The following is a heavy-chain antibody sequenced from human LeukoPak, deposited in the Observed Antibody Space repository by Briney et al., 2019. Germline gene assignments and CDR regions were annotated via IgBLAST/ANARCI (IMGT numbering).Heavy chain of an antibody. CDR3: ARDGGVYGGNSYYYYYYGMDV. Sequence: GGSLRLSCAASGFTFSSYGMHWVRQAPGKGLEWVAVIWYDGSNKYYADSVKGRFTISRDNSKNTLYLQMNSLRAEDTAVYHCARDGGVYGGNSYYYYYYGMDVWGQGTTVTVSS. J-gene: IGHJ6*02. CDR2: IWYDGSNK. CDR1: GFTFSSYG. V-gene: IGHV3-33*01. D-gene: IGHD4-23*01.